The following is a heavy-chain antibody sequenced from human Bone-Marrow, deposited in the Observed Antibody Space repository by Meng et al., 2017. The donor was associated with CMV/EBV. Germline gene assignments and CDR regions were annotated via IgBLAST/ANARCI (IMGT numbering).Heavy chain of an antibody. CDR1: GFTFSSYA. CDR2: ISHDGTKK. J-gene: IGHJ4*02. D-gene: IGHD3-22*01. CDR3: ARDGPHDSSGYYQGYYFDC. V-gene: IGHV3-30-3*01. Sequence: GGSLRLSCAASGFTFSSYAMHWVRQAPGKGLEWVTIISHDGTKKYYADSVKGRFTISRDNSKNTLYLQMNSLGAEDTALYYCARDGPHDSSGYYQGYYFDCWGQGTLVTVSS.